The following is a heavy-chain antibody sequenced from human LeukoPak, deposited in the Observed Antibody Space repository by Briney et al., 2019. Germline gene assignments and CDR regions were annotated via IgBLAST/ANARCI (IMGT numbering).Heavy chain of an antibody. CDR1: GFTFSSYA. CDR2: ISYDGSNK. J-gene: IGHJ4*02. D-gene: IGHD6-13*01. Sequence: PGRSLRLSCAASGFTFSSYAMHWVRQAPGKGLEWVAVISYDGSNKYYADSVKGRFTISRDNSKSTLYLQMNSLRAEDTAVYYCARTPSLIAAAGTGFDYWGQGTLVTVSS. CDR3: ARTPSLIAAAGTGFDY. V-gene: IGHV3-30-3*01.